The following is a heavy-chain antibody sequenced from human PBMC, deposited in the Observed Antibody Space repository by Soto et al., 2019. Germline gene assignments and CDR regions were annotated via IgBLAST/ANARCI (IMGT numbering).Heavy chain of an antibody. V-gene: IGHV4-59*08. D-gene: IGHD3-9*01. CDR2: IYYSGST. J-gene: IGHJ4*02. CDR3: ARLDKYYDILTGYYPYYFDY. CDR1: GGSISSYY. Sequence: PSETLSLTCTVSGGSISSYYWSWIRQPPGKGLEWIGYIYYSGSTNYNPSLKSRVTISVDTSKNQFSLKLSSVTAADTAVYYCARLDKYYDILTGYYPYYFDYWGQGTLVTVS.